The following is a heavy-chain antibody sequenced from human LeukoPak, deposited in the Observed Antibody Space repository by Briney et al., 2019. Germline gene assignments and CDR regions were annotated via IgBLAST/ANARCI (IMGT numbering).Heavy chain of an antibody. Sequence: GGSLRLSCGVSGFTFRSYAMNWVHQAPGNGLEWVSGISGSGGSTYYTDSVKGRFTISRDNSKNTLYLQMNSLRAEDTAVYYCAKIGGKVVYWGQGTLVTVSS. V-gene: IGHV3-23*01. CDR3: AKIGGKVVY. CDR1: GFTFRSYA. J-gene: IGHJ4*02. D-gene: IGHD4-23*01. CDR2: ISGSGGST.